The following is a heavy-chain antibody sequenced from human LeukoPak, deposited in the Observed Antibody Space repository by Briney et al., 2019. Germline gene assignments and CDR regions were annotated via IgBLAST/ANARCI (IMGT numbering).Heavy chain of an antibody. CDR2: IHYSGTT. CDR1: GGSISSSSYY. J-gene: IGHJ4*02. Sequence: SETLSLTCTVSGGSISSSSYYWGWIRQPPGKGLEWLGSIHYSGTTYYNPSLKSRVTISVDTSKNQFFLKQSSVTAADTALYYCAKHYMGSYYNHGLDSWGQGTLVTVSS. V-gene: IGHV4-39*01. CDR3: AKHYMGSYYNHGLDS. D-gene: IGHD3-10*01.